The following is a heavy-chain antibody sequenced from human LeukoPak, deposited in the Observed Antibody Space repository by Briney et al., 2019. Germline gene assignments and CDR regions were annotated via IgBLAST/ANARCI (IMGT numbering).Heavy chain of an antibody. D-gene: IGHD3-16*01. V-gene: IGHV3-66*01. CDR1: GFTVSSSY. J-gene: IGHJ5*02. Sequence: GGSLRLSCAASGFTVSSSYMSWVRQAPGKGLEWVSVIYSGGSTYYADSVKGRFTISRDNSKNTLYLQMNSLRAEDTAVYYCARDYEARNWFDPWGQGTLVTVSS. CDR2: IYSGGST. CDR3: ARDYEARNWFDP.